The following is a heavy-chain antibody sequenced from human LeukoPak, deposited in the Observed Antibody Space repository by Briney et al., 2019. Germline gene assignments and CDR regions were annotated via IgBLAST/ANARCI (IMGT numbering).Heavy chain of an antibody. D-gene: IGHD6-13*01. V-gene: IGHV3-15*01. J-gene: IGHJ6*03. Sequence: MSGGSLRLSCAASGFTFSNAWMSWVRQAPGKGLEGVGRIKSKTDGGTTDYAAPVKGRFTISRDDSKNTLYLQMTSLKTEDTAVYYCTTVGAKISAAAGTLLDYYYYMDVWGKGTTVTVSS. CDR3: TTVGAKISAAAGTLLDYYYYMDV. CDR2: IKSKTDGGTT. CDR1: GFTFSNAW.